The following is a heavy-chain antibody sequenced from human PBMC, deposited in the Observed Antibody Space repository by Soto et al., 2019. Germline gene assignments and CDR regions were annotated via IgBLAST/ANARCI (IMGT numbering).Heavy chain of an antibody. CDR2: MNPNSGNT. D-gene: IGHD2-21*02. V-gene: IGHV1-8*01. CDR1: GYTFTSYD. CDR3: ARGDAYCGGDCLDY. Sequence: QVQLVQSGAEVKKPGASVKVSCKASGYTFTSYDINWVRQATGQGLEWMGWMNPNSGNTGYAQKFQGRVTXXRXTXTSTAYMELSSLRSEDTAVYYCARGDAYCGGDCLDYWGQGTLVTVSS. J-gene: IGHJ4*02.